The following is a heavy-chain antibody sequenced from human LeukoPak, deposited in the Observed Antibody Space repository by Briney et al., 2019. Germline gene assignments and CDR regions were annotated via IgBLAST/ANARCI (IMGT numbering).Heavy chain of an antibody. Sequence: PGGSLRLSCAASGFSVSAYYMSWVRHAPGQGLEWVSLINSADNTYFAESVKGRFTTSQDNSKNTIFLQKNRPSPEDTARYYCARLSGNTSGHGAGLWGQGTLVPLPS. CDR1: GFSVSAYY. J-gene: IGHJ4*02. CDR2: INSADNT. D-gene: IGHD1-7*01. CDR3: ARLSGNTSGHGAGL. V-gene: IGHV3-66*04.